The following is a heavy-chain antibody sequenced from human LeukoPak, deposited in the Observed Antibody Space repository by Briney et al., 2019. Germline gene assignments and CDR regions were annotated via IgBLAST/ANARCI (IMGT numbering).Heavy chain of an antibody. CDR3: AKAFYGGNPVIWYFDL. D-gene: IGHD4-23*01. CDR1: GFTFDDYA. CDR2: ISWNSGTI. J-gene: IGHJ2*01. Sequence: GGSLRLFCAASGFTFDDYAMHWVRQAPGKGLEWVSGISWNSGTIDYADSVKGRFTISRDNAKDSLYLQMNSLRVEDTASYYCAKAFYGGNPVIWYFDLWGRGTLVTVSS. V-gene: IGHV3-9*01.